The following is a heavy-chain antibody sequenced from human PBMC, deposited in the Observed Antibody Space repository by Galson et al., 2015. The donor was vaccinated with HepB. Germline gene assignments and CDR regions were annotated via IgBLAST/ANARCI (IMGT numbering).Heavy chain of an antibody. D-gene: IGHD2-2*01. V-gene: IGHV1-46*01. CDR3: AANRYCSTTSCSRDYYYMDV. CDR1: GYTFTTYY. CDR2: ISPGGGST. Sequence: SVKVSCKASGYTFTTYYIHWVRQAPGQGLEWMGIISPGGGSTSYAQKFQGRVTMTRDTSMSTLYMELSSLRSEDTAVYYCAANRYCSTTSCSRDYYYMDVWGKGTTVTVSS. J-gene: IGHJ6*03.